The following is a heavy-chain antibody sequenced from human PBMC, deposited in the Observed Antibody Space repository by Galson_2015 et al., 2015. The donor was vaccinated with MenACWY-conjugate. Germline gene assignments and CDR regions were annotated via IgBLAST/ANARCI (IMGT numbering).Heavy chain of an antibody. Sequence: SLRLSCAASGFTFINYWMHWLRQAPGNGLVWVSRVNSDVSGTGYADSLNRRFTISRDNANNMLFLQMNSLKVEDTAVYYCARSYVPGSDRKNYYMDVWGRGTTVTVSS. CDR1: GFTFINYW. CDR2: VNSDVSGT. V-gene: IGHV3-74*01. D-gene: IGHD3-16*01. CDR3: ARSYVPGSDRKNYYMDV. J-gene: IGHJ6*03.